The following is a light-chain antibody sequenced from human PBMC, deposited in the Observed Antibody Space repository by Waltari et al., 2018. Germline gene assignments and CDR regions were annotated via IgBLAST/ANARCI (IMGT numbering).Light chain of an antibody. CDR1: KLGDQY. CDR3: QAWDSGPAV. J-gene: IGLJ1*01. Sequence: SELTQPPSVSVSPGQTASITCSGDKLGDQYVSWFQQRPGQSPTLVIYQDKERPSGIPERFSGSNSGPTATLTISGTQALDEADYYCQAWDSGPAVFGTGTKVTVL. CDR2: QDK. V-gene: IGLV3-1*01.